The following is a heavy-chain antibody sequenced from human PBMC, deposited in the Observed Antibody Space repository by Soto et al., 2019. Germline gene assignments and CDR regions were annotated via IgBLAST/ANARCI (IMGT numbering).Heavy chain of an antibody. D-gene: IGHD3-10*01. CDR1: GYSXSSYS. CDR3: ARDLLGLSGTPLLQH. Sequence: XKVSFLAPGYSXSSYSMNLVRQAPAQSLEWMGWINAGNCNTKYSQKFQVIVTISSYTSASKAYMELSSMRSEHTAVYYCARDLLGLSGTPLLQHWGQGTLGTVS. V-gene: IGHV1-3*01. CDR2: INAGNCNT. J-gene: IGHJ1*01.